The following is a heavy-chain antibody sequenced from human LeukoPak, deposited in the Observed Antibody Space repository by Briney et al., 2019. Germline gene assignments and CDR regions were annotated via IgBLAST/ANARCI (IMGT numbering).Heavy chain of an antibody. CDR2: IYYSGST. Sequence: ASQTLSLTCTVSGGSISSGGYYWSWIRQHPGKGLEWIGYIYYSGSTYYNPSLKSRVTISVDTSKNQFSLKLSSVIAADTAVYYCARVLAPDYGDYLFDYWGQGTLVTVSS. J-gene: IGHJ4*02. CDR1: GGSISSGGYY. V-gene: IGHV4-31*03. CDR3: ARVLAPDYGDYLFDY. D-gene: IGHD4-17*01.